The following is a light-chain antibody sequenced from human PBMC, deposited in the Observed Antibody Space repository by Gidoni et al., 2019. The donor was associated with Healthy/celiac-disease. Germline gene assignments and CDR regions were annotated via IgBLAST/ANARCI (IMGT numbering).Light chain of an antibody. Sequence: QSVLTQPPSASGTPGQRVTISCSGSSPNIGSNYVYWYQQLPGTAPKLLIYRNNQRPSGVPDRFSGSKSGTSASLASSGLRSEDEADYYCAAWDDSLSGHYVFGTGTKVTVL. CDR2: RNN. CDR3: AAWDDSLSGHYV. V-gene: IGLV1-47*01. J-gene: IGLJ1*01. CDR1: SPNIGSNY.